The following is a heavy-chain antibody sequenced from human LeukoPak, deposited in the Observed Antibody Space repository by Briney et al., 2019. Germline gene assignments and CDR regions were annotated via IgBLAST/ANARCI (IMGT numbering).Heavy chain of an antibody. V-gene: IGHV4-4*02. CDR3: ARLGSGRGWFDP. Sequence: SETLSLTCAVSGGSISTDNWWGWVRQPPGKGLEWIGEVHQSGSTNYNPSLKSRVTISVDTSKNQFSLKLSSVTAADTAVYYCARLGSGRGWFDPWGQGTLVTVSS. CDR2: VHQSGST. CDR1: GGSISTDNW. D-gene: IGHD3-10*01. J-gene: IGHJ5*02.